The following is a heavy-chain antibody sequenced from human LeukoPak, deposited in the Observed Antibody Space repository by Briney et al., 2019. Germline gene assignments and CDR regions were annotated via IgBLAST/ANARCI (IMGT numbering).Heavy chain of an antibody. CDR2: IYYSGST. Sequence: SETLSLTCTVSGGSISSSSYYWGWIRQPPGKGLECIGSIYYSGSTYYNPSLKSRVTISVDTSKNQFSLKLSSVTAADTAVYYCARRVWGRGVPTSIDYWGQGTLVTVSS. CDR3: ARRVWGRGVPTSIDY. D-gene: IGHD3-10*01. V-gene: IGHV4-39*07. CDR1: GGSISSSSYY. J-gene: IGHJ4*02.